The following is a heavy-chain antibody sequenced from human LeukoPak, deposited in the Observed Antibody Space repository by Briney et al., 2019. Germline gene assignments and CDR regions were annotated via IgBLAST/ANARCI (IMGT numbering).Heavy chain of an antibody. D-gene: IGHD3-22*01. CDR3: ATEGGYYYPVDY. J-gene: IGHJ4*02. V-gene: IGHV1-3*01. CDR1: GYTFTSYA. Sequence: VASVKVSCKASGYTFTSYAMHWVRQAPGQRLEWMGWINAGNGNTKYSQKFQGRVTITRDTSASTAYMELRSLRSDDTAVYYCATEGGYYYPVDYWGQGTLVTVSS. CDR2: INAGNGNT.